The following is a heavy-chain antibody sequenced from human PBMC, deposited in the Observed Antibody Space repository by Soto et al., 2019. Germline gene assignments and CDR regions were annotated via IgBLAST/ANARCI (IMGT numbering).Heavy chain of an antibody. J-gene: IGHJ4*02. CDR1: GYTFTNYG. CDR2: ISTYNGNT. D-gene: IGHD2-15*01. V-gene: IGHV1-18*01. Sequence: QVQLVQSGAEAKKPGASVKVSCKASGYTFTNYGISWGRQAPGQGLEWMGWISTYNGNTNNAQKFQGRVTMTTDTSTSTAYLDLRSLRADDTAVYYCAVLGYCSGGSCYSFDYWGQGTLVTVSS. CDR3: AVLGYCSGGSCYSFDY.